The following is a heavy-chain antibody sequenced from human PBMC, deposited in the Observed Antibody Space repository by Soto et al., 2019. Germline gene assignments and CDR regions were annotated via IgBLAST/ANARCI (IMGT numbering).Heavy chain of an antibody. CDR1: GFTFSPYG. V-gene: IGHV3-30*18. CDR2: ISYDGSTK. Sequence: QVQLVESGGGVVQPGRSLRLSCAASGFTFSPYGMHWVRQAPGKGLEWVAVISYDGSTKYYADSVKGRFTISRDSSHNTLYLQMNSLRANDTAVYYCANDLGGRHPERYYYYGMATWGQGPTVTVSS. J-gene: IGHJ6*02. CDR3: ANDLGGRHPERYYYYGMAT. D-gene: IGHD1-26*01.